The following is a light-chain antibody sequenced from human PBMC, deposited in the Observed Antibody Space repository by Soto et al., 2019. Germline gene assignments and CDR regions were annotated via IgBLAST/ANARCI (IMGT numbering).Light chain of an antibody. CDR2: EVS. CDR1: SSDVGGYNY. Sequence: QSVLTQPASVSGSPGQSITISCTGTSSDVGGYNYVSWYQQHPGKAPKLIIYEVSDRPSGVSNRFSGSKSGNTASLTISGLQAEDEADYYCSSYTSASTRVFGRGTKLTVL. V-gene: IGLV2-14*01. J-gene: IGLJ2*01. CDR3: SSYTSASTRV.